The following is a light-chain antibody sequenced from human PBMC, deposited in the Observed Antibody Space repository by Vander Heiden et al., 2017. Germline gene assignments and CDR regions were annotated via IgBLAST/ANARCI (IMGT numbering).Light chain of an antibody. CDR2: GKN. Sequence: SSELTQDPAVSVALGQTVRITCQGDSLRSYNASWYQQKPGQAPELVIYGKNNRPAGIPDRFSGSSSGNTASLTITGAQAEDEADYYCNSRDSSGNPLYVFGTGTKVTVL. CDR1: SLRSYN. J-gene: IGLJ1*01. CDR3: NSRDSSGNPLYV. V-gene: IGLV3-19*01.